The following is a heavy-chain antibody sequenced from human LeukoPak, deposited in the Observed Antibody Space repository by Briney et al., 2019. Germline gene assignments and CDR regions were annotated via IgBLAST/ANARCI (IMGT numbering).Heavy chain of an antibody. CDR3: ARDGYYYDSSLDS. Sequence: GGSLRLSCAASEFTFSNYAIHWVRQAPGKGLEWVTIISDDGSDKYYADSVKGRFTISRDNSKNTVYLHMNSLRDDDTAVYYCARDGYYYDSSLDSWGQGNLVTVSS. J-gene: IGHJ4*02. CDR1: EFTFSNYA. CDR2: ISDDGSDK. D-gene: IGHD3-22*01. V-gene: IGHV3-30*04.